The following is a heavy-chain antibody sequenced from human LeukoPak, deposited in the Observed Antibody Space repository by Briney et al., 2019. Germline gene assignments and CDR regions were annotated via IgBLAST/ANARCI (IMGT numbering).Heavy chain of an antibody. Sequence: ASVKVSCKASGYTFTSYGISWVRQAPGQGLEWMGWISAYNGNTNYAQKLQGRVTMTTDTSTSTAYMELRSLRSDDTAVYYCARSYYYDSSAYSDYWGQGTLVIVSS. V-gene: IGHV1-18*01. CDR2: ISAYNGNT. J-gene: IGHJ4*02. CDR3: ARSYYYDSSAYSDY. CDR1: GYTFTSYG. D-gene: IGHD3-22*01.